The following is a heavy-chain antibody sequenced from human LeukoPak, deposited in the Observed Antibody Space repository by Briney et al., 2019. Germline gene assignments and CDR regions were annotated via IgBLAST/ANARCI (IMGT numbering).Heavy chain of an antibody. V-gene: IGHV3-21*04. J-gene: IGHJ5*02. CDR1: GFTFSSYS. Sequence: GGSLRLSCAASGFTFSSYSMNWVRQAPGKGLEWVSSISSSSSYIYYADSVKGRFTISRDNSKNTLYLQMNSLRAEDTAVYYCAKDGPRFDPWGQGTLVTVSS. CDR3: AKDGPRFDP. CDR2: ISSSSSYI.